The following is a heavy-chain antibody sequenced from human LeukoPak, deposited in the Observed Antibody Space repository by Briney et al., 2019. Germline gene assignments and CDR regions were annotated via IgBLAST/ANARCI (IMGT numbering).Heavy chain of an antibody. CDR1: GFQFSRYA. V-gene: IGHV3-23*01. CDR2: VSTGGSTT. Sequence: GGSLSLSCVASGFQFSRYAIHWVRQAPGKGLEWVSLVSTGGSTTYYADSVRGRFNVSRDSAKDTVFLQLNSLRAEDTAIYYCAKEGVISETFDCWGQGVLVTVSS. CDR3: AKEGVISETFDC. D-gene: IGHD2-21*01. J-gene: IGHJ4*02.